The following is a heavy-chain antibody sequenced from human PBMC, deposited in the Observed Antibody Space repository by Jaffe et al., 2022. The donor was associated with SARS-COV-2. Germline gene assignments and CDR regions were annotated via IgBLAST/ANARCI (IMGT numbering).Heavy chain of an antibody. J-gene: IGHJ4*02. D-gene: IGHD4-4*01. V-gene: IGHV1-46*04. Sequence: QGQLVQSGAEVKKPGASVKISCKASGYTLTSYYIHWVRQAPGQGLEWVGNIDPGDGTTSYAEKLQGRVAMTRDTSASTVNMELSSLRSDDTAMYYCAVITQGYWGQGTLVTVSS. CDR1: GYTLTSYY. CDR3: AVITQGY. CDR2: IDPGDGTT.